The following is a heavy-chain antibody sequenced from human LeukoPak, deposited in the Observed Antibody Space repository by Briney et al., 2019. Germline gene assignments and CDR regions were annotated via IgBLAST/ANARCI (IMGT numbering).Heavy chain of an antibody. CDR3: ARCSGSYYYYYGMDV. V-gene: IGHV1-69*06. CDR2: IIPIFDTA. Sequence: SVKVSCTASGGTFIIYAISWVRQAPGQGREWMGGIIPIFDTANYAQKFQGRVTITADKSTSTAYMELSSLRSEDTAVYYCARCSGSYYYYYGMDVWGKGTTVTVSS. D-gene: IGHD3-10*01. J-gene: IGHJ6*04. CDR1: GGTFIIYA.